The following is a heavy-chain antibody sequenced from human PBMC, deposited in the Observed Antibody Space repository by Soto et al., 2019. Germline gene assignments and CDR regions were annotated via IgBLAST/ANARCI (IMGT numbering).Heavy chain of an antibody. Sequence: PGGSLRLSCSASGFTFSSYAMHWVRQAPGKGLEYVSAISSNGGSTYYADSVKGRFTISRDNSKNTLYLQMSSLRAEDTAVYYCVKDSPVGSGWYLNGMDVWGQGTTVTVSS. V-gene: IGHV3-64D*06. CDR2: ISSNGGST. D-gene: IGHD6-19*01. CDR1: GFTFSSYA. CDR3: VKDSPVGSGWYLNGMDV. J-gene: IGHJ6*02.